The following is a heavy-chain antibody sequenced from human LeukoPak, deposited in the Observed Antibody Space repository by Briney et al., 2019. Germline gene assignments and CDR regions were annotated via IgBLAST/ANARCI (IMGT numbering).Heavy chain of an antibody. V-gene: IGHV1-69*01. CDR1: GGTFSSYA. CDR2: IIPIFGTA. J-gene: IGHJ4*02. D-gene: IGHD7-27*01. CDR3: ARGPPNWGMVGY. Sequence: SVKVSCTASGGTFSSYAISWVRQAPGQGLEWMGGIIPIFGTANYAQKFQGRVTITADESTSTAYMELSSLTFEDTAVYYCARGPPNWGMVGYWGQGTLVTVSS.